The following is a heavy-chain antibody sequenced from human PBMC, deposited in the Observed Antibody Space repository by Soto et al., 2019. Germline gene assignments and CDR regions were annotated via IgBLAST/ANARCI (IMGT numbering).Heavy chain of an antibody. CDR1: GFIFSDSV. Sequence: EVQLVESGGGLVQPGGSLKLSCAASGFIFSDSVLHWVRQASGKGLEWVGRITSRPNGYATAYAVSVRGRFIISRDDLKTPAYLQMNSLEVEDTAVYFCTRLVATGVVTLAFDYWGQGALVTVSS. CDR3: TRLVATGVVTLAFDY. CDR2: ITSRPNGYAT. D-gene: IGHD5-18*01. V-gene: IGHV3-73*02. J-gene: IGHJ4*02.